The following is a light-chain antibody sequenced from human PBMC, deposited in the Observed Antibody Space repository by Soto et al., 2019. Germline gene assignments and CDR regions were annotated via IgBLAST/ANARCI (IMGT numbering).Light chain of an antibody. CDR2: GTS. CDR3: QQRSNWPLT. Sequence: VLTQSPGTLSLSPGERATLSCRASQSVSSSHLAWYQQKPGQAPRLLIYGTSSRATGIPDRFSGSGSGTDFTLSISRLEPEDFAVYYCQQRSNWPLTFGGGTKVEIK. J-gene: IGKJ4*01. CDR1: QSVSSSH. V-gene: IGKV3D-20*02.